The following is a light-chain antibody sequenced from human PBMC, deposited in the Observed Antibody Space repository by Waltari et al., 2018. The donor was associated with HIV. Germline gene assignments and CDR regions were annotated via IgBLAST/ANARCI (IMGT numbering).Light chain of an antibody. CDR2: SND. J-gene: IGLJ1*01. Sequence: QSVLTQSPSASGTPGQRVTISCSGSSSNIGINLVYWYQQVPGTAPKLVIHSNDPWPSGVSDRFSGSKSGTSASLAIGGLRSEDEADYYCAAWDDSLSDYVFGIGTTVTVL. V-gene: IGLV1-47*02. CDR1: SSNIGINL. CDR3: AAWDDSLSDYV.